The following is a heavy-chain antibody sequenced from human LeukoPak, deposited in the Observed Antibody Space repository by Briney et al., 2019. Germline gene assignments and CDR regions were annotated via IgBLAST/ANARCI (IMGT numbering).Heavy chain of an antibody. J-gene: IGHJ4*02. D-gene: IGHD3-10*01. Sequence: GGSLRLSCAASGFTFSSYTQNWVRQAPGKGLEWVSALSGSGGGTYYADSVKGRFTISRDNSKNTLYLQMNSLRSEDTAVYYCARIYLGESLDYWGQGTLVTVSS. CDR3: ARIYLGESLDY. CDR2: LSGSGGGT. CDR1: GFTFSSYT. V-gene: IGHV3-23*01.